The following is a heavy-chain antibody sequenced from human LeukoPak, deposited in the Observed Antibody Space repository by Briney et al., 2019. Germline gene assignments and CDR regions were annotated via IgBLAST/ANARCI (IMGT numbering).Heavy chain of an antibody. D-gene: IGHD2-8*01. V-gene: IGHV5-51*01. J-gene: IGHJ4*02. CDR1: GYSFTSYW. CDR3: ARHEPGFCTNGVCCPYFDY. Sequence: GESLKISCKGSGYSFTSYWIGWVRQMPGKGLEWMGIIYPGDSDTRCSPSFQGQVTISADKSISTAYLQWSSLKASDTAMYYCARHEPGFCTNGVCCPYFDYWGQGTLVTVSS. CDR2: IYPGDSDT.